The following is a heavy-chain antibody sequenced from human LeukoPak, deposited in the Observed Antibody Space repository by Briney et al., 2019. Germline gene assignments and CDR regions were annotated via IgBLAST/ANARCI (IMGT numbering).Heavy chain of an antibody. CDR3: ARDRNVKGGYDYVWGSYRPFDY. Sequence: ASVKVSCKASGYTFTSYGISWVRQAPGQGLEWMGWISAYNGNTNYAQKLQGRVTMTTDTSTSTAYMELRSLRSDGTAVYYCARDRNVKGGYDYVWGSYRPFDYWGQGTLVTVSS. CDR2: ISAYNGNT. V-gene: IGHV1-18*01. CDR1: GYTFTSYG. J-gene: IGHJ4*02. D-gene: IGHD3-16*02.